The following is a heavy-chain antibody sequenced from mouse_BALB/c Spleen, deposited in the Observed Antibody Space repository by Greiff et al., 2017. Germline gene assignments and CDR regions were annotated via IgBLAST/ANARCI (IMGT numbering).Heavy chain of an antibody. CDR2: IDPENGNT. J-gene: IGHJ2*01. V-gene: IGHV14-1*02. CDR1: GFNIKDYY. Sequence: EVKVEESGAELVRPGALVKLSCKASGFNIKDYYMHWVKQRPEQGLEWIGWIDPENGNTIYDPKFQGKASITADTSSNTAYLQLSSLTSEDTAVYYCARSFYYGSSSYYFDYWGQGTTLTVSS. D-gene: IGHD1-1*01. CDR3: ARSFYYGSSSYYFDY.